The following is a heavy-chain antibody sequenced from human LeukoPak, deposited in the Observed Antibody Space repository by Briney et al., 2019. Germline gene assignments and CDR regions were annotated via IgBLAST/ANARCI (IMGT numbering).Heavy chain of an antibody. CDR2: IKQDGSEK. J-gene: IGHJ4*02. CDR3: ARDLWDSSSNYYFDY. Sequence: GGSLRLSCAASGFTFSSYWMSWVRQAPGKGLEWVANIKQDGSEKYYVDSVKGRFTISRDNAKNSLYLQMNSLRAEDTAVYYCARDLWDSSSNYYFDYWGRGTLVTVSS. CDR1: GFTFSSYW. V-gene: IGHV3-7*01. D-gene: IGHD6-6*01.